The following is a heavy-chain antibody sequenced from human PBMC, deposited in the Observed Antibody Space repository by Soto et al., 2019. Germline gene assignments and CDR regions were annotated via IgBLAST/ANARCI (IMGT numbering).Heavy chain of an antibody. V-gene: IGHV1-69*01. CDR1: GGTFSSYA. D-gene: IGHD3-3*01. Sequence: QVQLVQSGAEVKKPGSSVKVSCKASGGTFSSYAISWVRQAPGQGLEWMGGIIPIFGTANYAQKFQGRVTITADEYTSTVYMELSSLRSEDTAVYYCARSLASCFTIFACSFDDWGQLTLVTVSS. J-gene: IGHJ4*02. CDR2: IIPIFGTA. CDR3: ARSLASCFTIFACSFDD.